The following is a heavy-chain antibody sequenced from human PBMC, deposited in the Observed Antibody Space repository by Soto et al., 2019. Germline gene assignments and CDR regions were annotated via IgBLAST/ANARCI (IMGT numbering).Heavy chain of an antibody. V-gene: IGHV4-59*01. CDR3: ARDSSSWGLTRYFYGMDV. CDR1: GGSISSYY. Sequence: SETLSLTCTVSGGSISSYYWSWIRQPPGKGLEWIGYIYYSGSTNYNPSLKSRVTISVDTSKNQFSLKLSSVTAADTAVYYCARDSSSWGLTRYFYGMDVWGQGTTVTVSS. CDR2: IYYSGST. D-gene: IGHD6-13*01. J-gene: IGHJ6*02.